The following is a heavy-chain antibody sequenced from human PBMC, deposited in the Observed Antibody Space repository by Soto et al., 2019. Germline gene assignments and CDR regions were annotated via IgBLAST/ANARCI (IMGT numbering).Heavy chain of an antibody. J-gene: IGHJ6*02. CDR3: AKDMGFLEWSMRNYYYGMDV. D-gene: IGHD3-3*01. CDR1: GFTFDDYT. CDR2: ISWDGGST. V-gene: IGHV3-43*01. Sequence: PGGSLRLSCAASGFTFDDYTMHWVRQAPGKGLEWVSLISWDGGSTYYADSVKGRFTISRDNSKNSLYLQMNSLRTEDTALYYCAKDMGFLEWSMRNYYYGMDVWGQGTTVTVSS.